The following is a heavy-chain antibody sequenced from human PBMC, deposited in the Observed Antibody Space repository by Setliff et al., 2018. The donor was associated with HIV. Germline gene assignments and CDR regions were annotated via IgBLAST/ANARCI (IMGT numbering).Heavy chain of an antibody. CDR1: GDTFTSYY. CDR2: ISPSGAST. V-gene: IGHV1-46*01. Sequence: GASVKVSCKASGDTFTSYYMHWVRRAPGQGLEWMGMISPSGASTKYAQRLQGRVTLTRDTSSNTVYVELSSLRSDDTAVYYCAREAEQGERSSSWYFDYWGQGTLVTVSS. CDR3: AREAEQGERSSSWYFDY. D-gene: IGHD6-6*01. J-gene: IGHJ4*02.